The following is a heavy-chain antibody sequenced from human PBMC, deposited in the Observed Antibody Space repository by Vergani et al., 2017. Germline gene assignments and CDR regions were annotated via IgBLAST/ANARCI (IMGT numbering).Heavy chain of an antibody. CDR3: ARGGLVYSSSPPRD. CDR2: ISYAGSNK. D-gene: IGHD6-6*01. CDR1: GFTFSSYA. V-gene: IGHV3-30*01. J-gene: IGHJ4*02. Sequence: QVQLVESGGGVVQPGRSLRLSCAASGFTFSSYAMHWVRQAPGKGLEWVAVISYAGSNKYYADSVKGRFTIYRDNSKNTLYLQMNSLRAEDTAVYYCARGGLVYSSSPPRDWGQGTLVTVSS.